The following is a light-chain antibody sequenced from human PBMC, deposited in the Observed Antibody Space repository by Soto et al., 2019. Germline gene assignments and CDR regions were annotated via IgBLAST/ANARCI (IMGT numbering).Light chain of an antibody. V-gene: IGKV3-11*01. CDR1: QSVSSY. Sequence: EIVLTQSPATLSLSPGERATLSCRASQSVSSYLAWYQQKPGQAPRLLIYDASNTATGIPARFSGSGSGIAFTLTISSLEPEDFAVYYCQQRSNWITFGQGTRLEIK. CDR3: QQRSNWIT. CDR2: DAS. J-gene: IGKJ5*01.